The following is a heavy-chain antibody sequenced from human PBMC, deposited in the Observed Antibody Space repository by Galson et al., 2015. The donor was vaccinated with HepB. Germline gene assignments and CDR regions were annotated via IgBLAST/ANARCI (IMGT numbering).Heavy chain of an antibody. J-gene: IGHJ4*02. D-gene: IGHD5-12*01. V-gene: IGHV3-7*04. CDR3: ARATATIDY. CDR1: GFTFTWYW. CDR2: IEQDGSER. Sequence: SLRLSCAASGFTFTWYWMTWVRQAPGKGLEWVAHIEQDGSERYYVDSVKGRFTISRDTAKNSLYLQMNSLTAEDTAVYYCARATATIDYWGQGTLVTVSS.